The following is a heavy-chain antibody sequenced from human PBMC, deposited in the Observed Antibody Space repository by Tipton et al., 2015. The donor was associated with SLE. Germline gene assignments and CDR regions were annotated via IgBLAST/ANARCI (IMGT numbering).Heavy chain of an antibody. CDR1: GYTFTAYY. V-gene: IGHV1-2*02. J-gene: IGHJ2*01. Sequence: QSGPEVKKPGASVRVSCEASGYTFTAYYIHWVRQAPGQGLEWVGWIDPKTGATTYAQKVQGRVTMTTDTSTSTAYMELRSLRSDDTAVYYCARGRHPIVPVIAIPESNWYFDLWGRGTLVSVSS. D-gene: IGHD2-21*01. CDR2: IDPKTGAT. CDR3: ARGRHPIVPVIAIPESNWYFDL.